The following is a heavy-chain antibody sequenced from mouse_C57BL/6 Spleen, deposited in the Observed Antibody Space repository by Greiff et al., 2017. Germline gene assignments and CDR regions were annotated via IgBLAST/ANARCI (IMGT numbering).Heavy chain of an antibody. J-gene: IGHJ3*01. CDR2: ILPGSGST. Sequence: VKLQQSGAELMKPGASVKLSCKATGYTFTGYWIEWVKQRPGHGLEWIGEILPGSGSTNYNEKFKGKATFTADTSSNPAYMQLSSLTTEDSAIYYCARPTAQATFAYWGQGTLGTVSA. CDR3: ARPTAQATFAY. D-gene: IGHD3-2*02. CDR1: GYTFTGYW. V-gene: IGHV1-9*01.